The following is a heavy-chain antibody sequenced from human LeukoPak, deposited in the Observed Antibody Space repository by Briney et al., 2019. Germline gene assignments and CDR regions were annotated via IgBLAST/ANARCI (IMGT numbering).Heavy chain of an antibody. Sequence: GRSLRLSCAASGFTFSSYGMHWVRQAPGKGLEWVAVLTYDGYYKYYADSVKGRFTISSDNSKNTLFLQMSSLRAEDTAVYYCAKDLKSMVRGACMDAWGQGTTVTVSS. D-gene: IGHD3-10*01. V-gene: IGHV3-30*18. J-gene: IGHJ6*02. CDR1: GFTFSSYG. CDR2: LTYDGYYK. CDR3: AKDLKSMVRGACMDA.